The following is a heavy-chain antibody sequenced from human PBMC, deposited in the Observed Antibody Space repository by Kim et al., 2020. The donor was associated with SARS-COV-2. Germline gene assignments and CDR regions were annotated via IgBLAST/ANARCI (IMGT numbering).Heavy chain of an antibody. CDR2: FYYSGST. J-gene: IGHJ4*02. CDR1: GGSISSSSYY. D-gene: IGHD3-16*02. V-gene: IGHV4-39*01. CDR3: AGLVMITFGGLIVIHTGRFDY. Sequence: SETLSLTCTVSGGSISSSSYYWGWIRQPPGKGLEWIGSFYYSGSTYYNPSLKTRVTISVDTSKNQFSLKLSSVTAADTGVYYCAGLVMITFGGLIVIHTGRFDYWGQGTLVTVSS.